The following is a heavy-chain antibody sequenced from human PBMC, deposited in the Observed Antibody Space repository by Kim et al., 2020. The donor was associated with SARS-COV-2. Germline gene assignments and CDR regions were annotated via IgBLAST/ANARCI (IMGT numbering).Heavy chain of an antibody. CDR2: ISYDGSNK. J-gene: IGHJ5*02. CDR1: GFTFSSYG. V-gene: IGHV3-30*18. D-gene: IGHD6-13*01. Sequence: GGSLRLSCAASGFTFSSYGMHWVRQAPGKGLEWVAVISYDGSNKYYADSVKGRFTISRDNSKNTPYLQMNSLRAEDTAVYYCAKSLAAAGTRGWFDPWGQGTLVTVSS. CDR3: AKSLAAAGTRGWFDP.